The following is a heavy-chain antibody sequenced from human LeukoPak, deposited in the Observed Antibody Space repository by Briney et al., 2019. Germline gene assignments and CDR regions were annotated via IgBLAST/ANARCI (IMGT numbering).Heavy chain of an antibody. CDR1: GGTFSSYA. CDR2: IIPIFGTA. CDR3: ARGRSGQQLDETATVDY. J-gene: IGHJ4*02. V-gene: IGHV1-69*13. D-gene: IGHD6-13*01. Sequence: ASVKVSCKASGGTFSSYAISWVRQAPGQGLEWMGGIIPIFGTANYAQKFQGRVTITADESTSTAYMELSSLRSEDTAVYYCARGRSGQQLDETATVDYWGQGTLVTVSS.